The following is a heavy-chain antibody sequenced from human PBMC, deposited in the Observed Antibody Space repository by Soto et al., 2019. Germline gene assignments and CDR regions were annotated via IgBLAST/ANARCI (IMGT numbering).Heavy chain of an antibody. CDR3: ARDYGLRGYYDRSGYCAY. CDR2: ISAYNGNT. D-gene: IGHD3-22*01. J-gene: IGHJ1*01. CDR1: GYTFTSYG. Sequence: ASVKVSCKASGYTFTSYGISWVRQAPGQGLEWMGWISAYNGNTNYAQKLQGRVTMTTDTSTSTAYMELRSLRSDDTAVYYCARDYGLRGYYDRSGYCAYWGQRTLVTVSS. V-gene: IGHV1-18*01.